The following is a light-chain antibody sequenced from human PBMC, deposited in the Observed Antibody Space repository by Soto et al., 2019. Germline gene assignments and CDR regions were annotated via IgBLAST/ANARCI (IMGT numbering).Light chain of an antibody. Sequence: EIVLTQSPGTLSLSPGERATLSCRASQSVSSSYLAWYQHKPGQAPRLLIYGASSRATGITDRFSGRGSGTAFTLTISTLETEDCAVYYCQEYGSSPHTFGQGTKLSIK. CDR1: QSVSSSY. CDR2: GAS. CDR3: QEYGSSPHT. V-gene: IGKV3-20*01. J-gene: IGKJ2*01.